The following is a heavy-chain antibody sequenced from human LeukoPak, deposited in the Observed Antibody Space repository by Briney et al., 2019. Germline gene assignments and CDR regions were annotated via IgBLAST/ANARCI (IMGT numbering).Heavy chain of an antibody. D-gene: IGHD6-6*01. CDR1: GGSISSGSYY. CDR3: ASARGYSSSSRLGYFQH. V-gene: IGHV4-61*02. Sequence: SETLSLTCTVSGGSISSGSYYWSWIRQPAGKGLEWIGRIYTSGSTNYHPSLKSRVTISVDTSKNQFSLKLGSVTAADTAVYYCASARGYSSSSRLGYFQHWGQGTLVTVSS. J-gene: IGHJ1*01. CDR2: IYTSGST.